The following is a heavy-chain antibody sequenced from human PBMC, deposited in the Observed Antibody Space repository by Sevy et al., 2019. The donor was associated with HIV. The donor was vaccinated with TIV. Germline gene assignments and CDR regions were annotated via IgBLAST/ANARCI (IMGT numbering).Heavy chain of an antibody. J-gene: IGHJ6*02. Sequence: ASVKVSCKASGYTFTSYGISWVRQAPGQGLEWMGWISAYNGNTNYAQKLQGRVTMTTDTSTSTAYMELRSLGSDDTAVYYCARIGYSYGYGGYYYYYGMDVWGQGTTVTVSS. CDR3: ARIGYSYGYGGYYYYYGMDV. CDR1: GYTFTSYG. D-gene: IGHD5-18*01. V-gene: IGHV1-18*01. CDR2: ISAYNGNT.